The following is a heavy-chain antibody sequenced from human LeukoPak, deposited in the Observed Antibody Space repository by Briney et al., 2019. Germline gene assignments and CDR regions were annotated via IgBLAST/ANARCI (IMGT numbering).Heavy chain of an antibody. CDR3: ARDRTTVTPYYYYGMDV. J-gene: IGHJ6*02. Sequence: TLSLTCTVSGGSISSGGYYWRWIRQHPGKGLEWIVYIYYSGSTYYNPSLKSRVTISVDTSKNQFSLKLSSVTAADTAVYYCARDRTTVTPYYYYGMDVWGQGTTVTVSS. D-gene: IGHD4-17*01. V-gene: IGHV4-31*03. CDR1: GGSISSGGYY. CDR2: IYYSGST.